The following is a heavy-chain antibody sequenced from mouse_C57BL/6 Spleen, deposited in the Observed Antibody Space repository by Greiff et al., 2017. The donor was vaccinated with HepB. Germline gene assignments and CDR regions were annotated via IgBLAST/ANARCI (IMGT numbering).Heavy chain of an antibody. D-gene: IGHD2-2*01. CDR3: AVMVTTLDY. CDR2: IDPSDSYT. Sequence: VQLQQPGAELVKPGASVKLSCKASGYTFTSYWMQWVKQRPGQGLEWIGEIDPSDSYTNYNQKFKGKATLTVDTSSSTAYMQLSSLTSEDSAVYYCAVMVTTLDYWGQGTTLTVSS. CDR1: GYTFTSYW. J-gene: IGHJ2*01. V-gene: IGHV1-50*01.